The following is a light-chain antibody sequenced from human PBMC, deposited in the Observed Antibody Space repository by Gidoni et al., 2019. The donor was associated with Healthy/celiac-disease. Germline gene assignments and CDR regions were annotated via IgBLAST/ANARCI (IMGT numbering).Light chain of an antibody. Sequence: DIQMTQSPSSLSASVGDRVTITCRSSQSISSYLNWYQQKPGKAPKLLIYAASSLQSGVPSRLSGSGSGTDFTLTIRSRPPEDFATYFCQQSYSTPHPFXXXTKLEIK. CDR3: QQSYSTPHP. J-gene: IGKJ2*01. V-gene: IGKV1-39*01. CDR2: AAS. CDR1: QSISSY.